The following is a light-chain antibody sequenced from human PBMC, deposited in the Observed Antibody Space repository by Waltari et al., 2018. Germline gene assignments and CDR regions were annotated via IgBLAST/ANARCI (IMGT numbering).Light chain of an antibody. CDR3: QQYGSSPFT. V-gene: IGKV3-20*01. Sequence: EIVLTQSPGTLSLSPGERATLSCRASQSLSSSYLAWYQQRPGQAPRLLIFGASSRAPGIPDRFSGGESGTDFTLTISRLEPEDFAVYYCQQYGSSPFTFGPGTKLDIK. CDR1: QSLSSSY. J-gene: IGKJ3*01. CDR2: GAS.